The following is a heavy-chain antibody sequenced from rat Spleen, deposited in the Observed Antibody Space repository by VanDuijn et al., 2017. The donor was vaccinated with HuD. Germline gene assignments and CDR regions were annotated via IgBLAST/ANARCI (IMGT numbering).Heavy chain of an antibody. Sequence: EVQLVESGGGPVQPGRSLKLSCVASGFTFNNYWMTWIRQAPGKGLEWIASITHTGGTTYYPDSMKGRFTISRDDAKSTLSLQMDSLRSEDTATYYCARRHYGYTDYFDFWGQGVMVTVSP. V-gene: IGHV5-31*01. J-gene: IGHJ2*01. CDR1: GFTFNNYW. CDR2: ITHTGGTT. CDR3: ARRHYGYTDYFDF. D-gene: IGHD1-9*01.